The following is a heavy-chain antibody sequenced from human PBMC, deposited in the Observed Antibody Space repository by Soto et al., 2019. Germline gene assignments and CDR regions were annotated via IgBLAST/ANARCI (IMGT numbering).Heavy chain of an antibody. Sequence: GGSLRLSCAASGFTFNSYTMAWVRQAPGKGLEWVSRINSDGGTTSYADSVQGRFTISRDNAKNTLYLQMNSLRAEDTAVYYCARLPGYSTGWTPFDFWGQGTQVTVSS. J-gene: IGHJ4*02. CDR1: GFTFNSYT. V-gene: IGHV3-74*01. CDR3: ARLPGYSTGWTPFDF. D-gene: IGHD6-19*01. CDR2: INSDGGTT.